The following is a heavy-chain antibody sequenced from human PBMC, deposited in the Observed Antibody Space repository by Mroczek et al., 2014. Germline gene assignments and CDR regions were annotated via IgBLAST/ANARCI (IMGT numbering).Heavy chain of an antibody. CDR2: ISSSSSYI. Sequence: ESGGGLVKPGGSLRLSCAASGFTFSSYSMNWVRQAPGKGLEWVSSISSSSSYIYYADSVKGRFTISRDNAKNSLYLQMNSLRAEDTAVYYCARDPGYCSSTSCFRGMDVWGQGTTVTVSS. J-gene: IGHJ6*02. V-gene: IGHV3-21*01. CDR3: ARDPGYCSSTSCFRGMDV. D-gene: IGHD2-2*01. CDR1: GFTFSSYS.